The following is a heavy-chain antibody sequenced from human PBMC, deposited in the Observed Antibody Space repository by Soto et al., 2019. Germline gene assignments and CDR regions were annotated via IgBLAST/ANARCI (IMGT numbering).Heavy chain of an antibody. J-gene: IGHJ4*02. D-gene: IGHD1-26*01. CDR3: ARDGTGLDY. V-gene: IGHV4-59*01. CDR2: IYFSGTT. CDR1: GGSISNYY. Sequence: SETLSLTCSVSGGSISNYYWIWIRQPPGKGLEWIGSIYFSGTTKYNPSLKSRVTMLVDTSKHQFSLKLSSVTTADTAVYYCARDGTGLDYWGQGTLVTVSS.